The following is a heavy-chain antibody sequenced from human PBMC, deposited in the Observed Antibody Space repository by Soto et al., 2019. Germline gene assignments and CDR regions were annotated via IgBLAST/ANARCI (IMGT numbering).Heavy chain of an antibody. Sequence: EVQLVESGGGLVKPGGSLRLSCAASGFTFSNAWMNWVRQAPGKGLEWVGRIKSNTDGGTTDYAAPVKGRFTISRDDSKNTLYLQMNSLKTEDTAVYYCTTDGIVVVAATVDYYYYGMDVWGQGTTVTVSS. J-gene: IGHJ6*02. D-gene: IGHD2-15*01. CDR1: GFTFSNAW. CDR2: IKSNTDGGTT. V-gene: IGHV3-15*07. CDR3: TTDGIVVVAATVDYYYYGMDV.